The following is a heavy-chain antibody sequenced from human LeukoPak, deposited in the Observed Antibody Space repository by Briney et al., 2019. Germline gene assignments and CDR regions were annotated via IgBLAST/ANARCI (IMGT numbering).Heavy chain of an antibody. V-gene: IGHV7-4-1*02. D-gene: IGHD6-13*01. CDR3: VRDPFIAAARSVFDY. J-gene: IGHJ4*02. CDR2: INPNTGHP. CDR1: GYTFTSYA. Sequence: ASVTVSCKASGYTFTSYAINWVRQAPGQGLEWMGWINPNTGHPTYAQGLTGRSVFSLDTSVTTAYLQISSLKAEDTAVYYCVRDPFIAAARSVFDYWGQGTLVTVSS.